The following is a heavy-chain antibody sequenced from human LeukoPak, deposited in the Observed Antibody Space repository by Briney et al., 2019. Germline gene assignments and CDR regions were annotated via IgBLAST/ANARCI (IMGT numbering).Heavy chain of an antibody. CDR3: ARRTTKISGVACFDY. D-gene: IGHD3-3*01. CDR2: IYSNGRT. Sequence: SETLSLTCSVSRGSMSNYYWSWIRQTPGKGLEWIGGIYSNGRTHDNPSLKSRVTMSIDTSENQFSLRLNSVTAADTAVYYCARRTTKISGVACFDYWGQGTPVIVSS. CDR1: RGSMSNYY. J-gene: IGHJ4*02. V-gene: IGHV4-4*09.